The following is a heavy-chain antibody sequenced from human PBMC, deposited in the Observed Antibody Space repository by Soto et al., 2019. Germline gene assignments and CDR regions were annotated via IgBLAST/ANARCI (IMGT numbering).Heavy chain of an antibody. V-gene: IGHV4-39*07. CDR2: INHTGST. CDR3: ARVREIFGEVTPFEY. D-gene: IGHD3-3*01. CDR1: GASIRSSTYY. Sequence: SETLSLTCTVSGASIRSSTYYWTWIRQPPGKGLEWIGEINHTGSTKYNPSLKSRVTISLDTSKNQFSLSLRSVTAADTAVYYCARVREIFGEVTPFEYWGQGTQVTVSS. J-gene: IGHJ4*02.